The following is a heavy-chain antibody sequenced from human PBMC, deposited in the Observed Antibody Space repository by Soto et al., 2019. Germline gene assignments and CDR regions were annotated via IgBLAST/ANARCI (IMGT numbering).Heavy chain of an antibody. D-gene: IGHD6-19*01. V-gene: IGHV4-61*01. CDR3: ARGIGGWYQGRYYDGMDV. CDR1: GGSVSSGSYY. J-gene: IGHJ6*02. CDR2: IYYSGST. Sequence: QVQLQESGPGLVKPSETLSLTCTVSGGSVSSGSYYWSWIRQPPGKGLEWIGYIYYSGSTNYNPSLKSRVXXXVXXSKNQFALQRSSVTAADTAVSYGARGIGGWYQGRYYDGMDVWGQGTTVTVSS.